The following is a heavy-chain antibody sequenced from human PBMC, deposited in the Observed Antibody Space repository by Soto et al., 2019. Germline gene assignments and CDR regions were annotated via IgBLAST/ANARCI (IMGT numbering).Heavy chain of an antibody. D-gene: IGHD5-18*01. CDR3: ARRVIQLQNWFDP. J-gene: IGHJ5*02. CDR1: GGSISSSSYY. Sequence: QLQLQESGPGLVKPSETLSLTCTVSGGSISSSSYYWGWIRQPPGKGLEWIGNISYSRSTYYNPSLKSRVTISVDTSKNQFSLKLSSVTAADTAVYYCARRVIQLQNWFDPWGQGTLVTVSS. V-gene: IGHV4-39*01. CDR2: ISYSRST.